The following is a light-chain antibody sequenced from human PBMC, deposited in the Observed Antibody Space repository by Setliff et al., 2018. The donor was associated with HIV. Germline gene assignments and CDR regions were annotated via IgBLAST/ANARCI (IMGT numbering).Light chain of an antibody. Sequence: QSVLTQPPSASGTPGQRVTISCSGSFSSLGRNTVNWYQQLPGPAPKLLIFANFQRTSGVPDRFSGSKSGTSASLVISGLQSEDESEYYCAAWDDSLNGYVFGTGTKVTVL. V-gene: IGLV1-44*01. CDR1: FSSLGRNT. CDR2: ANF. J-gene: IGLJ1*01. CDR3: AAWDDSLNGYV.